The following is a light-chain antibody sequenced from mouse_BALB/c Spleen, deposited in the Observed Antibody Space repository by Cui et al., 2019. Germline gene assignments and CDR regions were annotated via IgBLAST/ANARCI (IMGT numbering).Light chain of an antibody. CDR2: RAN. V-gene: IGKV14-111*01. Sequence: DINITQSPSCLYESLGERVTITCKASQDINSYLSWFQQKPGKSPKTLIYRANRLVDGVPSRFSGSGSGQDYSLTISSLEYEDMGIYYCLQYDEFPLTFGAGTKLELK. CDR1: QDINSY. CDR3: LQYDEFPLT. J-gene: IGKJ5*01.